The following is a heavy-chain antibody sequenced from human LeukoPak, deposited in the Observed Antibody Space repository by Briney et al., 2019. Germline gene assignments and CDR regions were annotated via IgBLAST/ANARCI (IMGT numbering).Heavy chain of an antibody. CDR1: GFTVSSNY. CDR2: IYSGGST. J-gene: IGHJ4*02. D-gene: IGHD6-19*01. CDR3: ARSPGSGWTYFDC. V-gene: IGHV3-53*01. Sequence: GGSLRLSCAASGFTVSSNYMSWVRQAPGKRLEWVSVIYSGGSTYYADSVKGRFTISRDNSKNTLYLQMNSLRAEDTAVYYCARSPGSGWTYFDCWSQGTLVTVSS.